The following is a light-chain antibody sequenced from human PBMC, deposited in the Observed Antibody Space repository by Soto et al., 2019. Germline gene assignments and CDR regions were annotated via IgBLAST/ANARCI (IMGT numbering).Light chain of an antibody. Sequence: EIVMTHSPATLSVSPWDRATLSCRASESVTSSLAWYQQKPGQPPRLLIYAASTRATDVPARFSGSGSGTDFTLPISSLQPADFAVYYCQQYKNWPPITFGQGTRLEIK. CDR3: QQYKNWPPIT. CDR1: ESVTSS. V-gene: IGKV3-15*01. J-gene: IGKJ5*01. CDR2: AAS.